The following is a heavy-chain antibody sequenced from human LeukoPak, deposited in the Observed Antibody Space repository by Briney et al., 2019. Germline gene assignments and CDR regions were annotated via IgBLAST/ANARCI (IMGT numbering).Heavy chain of an antibody. Sequence: GRSLRLSCAASGFTFSTYSMNWVRQTPGKGLEWVSSISNSNTYIYYADSVKGRFTISRDNAKNSLYLQMNSLRAEDTAVYYCASRGLGSVDYWGQGTLVTVSS. CDR1: GFTFSTYS. CDR3: ASRGLGSVDY. J-gene: IGHJ4*02. CDR2: ISNSNTYI. V-gene: IGHV3-21*01. D-gene: IGHD3-10*01.